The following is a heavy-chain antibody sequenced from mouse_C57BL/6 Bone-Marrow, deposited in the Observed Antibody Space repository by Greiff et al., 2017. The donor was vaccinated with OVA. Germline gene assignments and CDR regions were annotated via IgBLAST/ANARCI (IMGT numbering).Heavy chain of an antibody. J-gene: IGHJ2*01. CDR1: GYTFTSYW. D-gene: IGHD1-1*01. V-gene: IGHV1-64*01. Sequence: VQLQQPGAELVKPGASVKLSCKASGYTFTSYWMHWVKQRPGQGLEWIGMIHPNSGSTNYNEKFKSKATLTVDKSSSTAYMQLSSLTSEDSAVDYCARWDYGSSNYFGYWGQGATLTVTS. CDR3: ARWDYGSSNYFGY. CDR2: IHPNSGST.